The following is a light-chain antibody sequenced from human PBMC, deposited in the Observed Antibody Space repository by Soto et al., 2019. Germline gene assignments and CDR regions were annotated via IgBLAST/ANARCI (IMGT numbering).Light chain of an antibody. J-gene: IGLJ1*01. CDR1: SSNIGSND. V-gene: IGLV1-51*02. Sequence: QSVLTQPPSVSAAPGQTVTISCSGNSSNIGSNDVSWYQQLPGKAPKLLIYENSQRPSGIPDRFSGSKSGTSATLGITGLQSGDDADYYCGTWDSSLLALFGTGTKLTVL. CDR3: GTWDSSLLAL. CDR2: ENS.